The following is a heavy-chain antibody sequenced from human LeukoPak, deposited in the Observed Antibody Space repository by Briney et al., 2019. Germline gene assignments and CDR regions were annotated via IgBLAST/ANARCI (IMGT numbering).Heavy chain of an antibody. CDR1: GYSITSNSDY. V-gene: IGHV4-39*01. J-gene: IGHJ4*02. Sequence: PSETLSLTCTVSGYSITSNSDYWGWIRQSPGEGLEWIGAIHYSGNTFYNPFLKSRVTMSIDTSKNQFSLKLISVTAADTALYYCARHPGLDFWGQGILVTVSS. CDR3: ARHPGLDF. CDR2: IHYSGNT.